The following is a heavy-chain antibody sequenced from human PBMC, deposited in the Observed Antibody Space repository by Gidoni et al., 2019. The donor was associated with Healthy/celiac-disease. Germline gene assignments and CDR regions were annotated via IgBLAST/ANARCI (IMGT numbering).Heavy chain of an antibody. CDR3: TTRYYDILTGYYRFDY. CDR1: GFTFSNAW. V-gene: IGHV3-15*01. Sequence: EVQLVESGGGLVKPGGSLRLSCAASGFTFSNAWMSWVRQAPGKGLEWVGRIKSKTDGGTTDYAAPVKGRFTISSDDSKNTLYLQMNSLKTEDTAVYYCTTRYYDILTGYYRFDYWGQGTLVTVSS. D-gene: IGHD3-9*01. J-gene: IGHJ4*02. CDR2: IKSKTDGGTT.